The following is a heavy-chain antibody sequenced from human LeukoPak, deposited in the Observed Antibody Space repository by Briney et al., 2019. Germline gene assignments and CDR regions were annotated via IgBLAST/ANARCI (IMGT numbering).Heavy chain of an antibody. CDR3: AITYYYDSSGSDAFDI. CDR2: LSANGSVT. CDR1: GFTFSSYE. D-gene: IGHD3-22*01. V-gene: IGHV3-23*01. J-gene: IGHJ3*02. Sequence: PGGSLRLSCAASGFTFSSYEMNWVRQAPGQGLEWVSGLSANGSVTFHARSVRGRFTISRDNSKNTLHLQMSSLRADDSALYYCAITYYYDSSGSDAFDIWGQGTMVTVSS.